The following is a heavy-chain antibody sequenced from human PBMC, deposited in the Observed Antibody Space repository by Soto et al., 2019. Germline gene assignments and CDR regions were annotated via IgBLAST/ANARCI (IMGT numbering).Heavy chain of an antibody. V-gene: IGHV5-10-1*01. CDR3: VRHRVGSYYYFDY. CDR2: IDPSDSYT. Sequence: PGESLKISCKGSGYTFTDYWISWVRQMPGKGLEWMGRIDPSDSYTSNSPSFQGHVTISADKSINTAYMQWSSLKASDTAMYHCVRHRVGSYYYFDYWGQGTLVTVSS. CDR1: GYTFTDYW. J-gene: IGHJ4*02. D-gene: IGHD1-26*01.